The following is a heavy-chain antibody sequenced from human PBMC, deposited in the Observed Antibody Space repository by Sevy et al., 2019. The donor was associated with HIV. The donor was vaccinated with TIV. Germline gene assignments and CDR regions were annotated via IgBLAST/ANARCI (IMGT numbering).Heavy chain of an antibody. Sequence: GGSLRLSCAASGFTFSSFEMTWVRQAPGKGLEWVSYITNSGSTIYYSDSVKGRFTISRDNARNSLYLQMNSLRAEDTAVYYCARDLPPSATTVAHFDYWGRGTLVTVSS. CDR3: ARDLPPSATTVAHFDY. CDR2: ITNSGSTI. V-gene: IGHV3-48*03. CDR1: GFTFSSFE. D-gene: IGHD4-17*01. J-gene: IGHJ4*02.